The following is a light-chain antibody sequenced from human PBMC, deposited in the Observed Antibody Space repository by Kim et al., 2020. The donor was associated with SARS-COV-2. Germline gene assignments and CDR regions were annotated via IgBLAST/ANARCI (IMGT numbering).Light chain of an antibody. CDR2: YVT. Sequence: QSALTQPASVSGSPGQSITISCTGTSSDVGAYNFVSWYQQYPGKAPKLVIYYVTQRPSVVSDRFSGSKSGNTASLTISGLHAEDEADYYCTSFTGSETWVFGGGTQLTVL. V-gene: IGLV2-14*03. CDR3: TSFTGSETWV. CDR1: SSDVGAYNF. J-gene: IGLJ3*02.